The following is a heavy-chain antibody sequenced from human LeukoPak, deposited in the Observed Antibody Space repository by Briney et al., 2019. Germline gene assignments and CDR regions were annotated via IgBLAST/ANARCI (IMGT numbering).Heavy chain of an antibody. Sequence: PSETLSLTCTVSGGSISSYYWSWIRQPPGKGLEWIGYIYYSGSTNYNPSLKSRDTISVDTPKNQFSLKLSSVTAAHTAVYYCARHYDSSGSFFDYWGQGTLVTVSS. V-gene: IGHV4-59*08. CDR3: ARHYDSSGSFFDY. CDR2: IYYSGST. CDR1: GGSISSYY. D-gene: IGHD3-22*01. J-gene: IGHJ4*02.